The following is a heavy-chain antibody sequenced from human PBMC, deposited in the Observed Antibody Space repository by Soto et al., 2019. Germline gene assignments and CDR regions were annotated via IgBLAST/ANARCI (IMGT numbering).Heavy chain of an antibody. CDR3: AIYYYDSSTYYYIPY. CDR2: IYYSGST. CDR1: GVSISSYY. D-gene: IGHD3-22*01. Sequence: TSETLSLTCTVSGVSISSYYWILIRQPPGKGLEWIGYIYYSGSTNYNPSLKSRVTIPVDTSKNQFSLKLSSVTAADTAVYYCAIYYYDSSTYYYIPYWGQGTLVTVSS. V-gene: IGHV4-59*01. J-gene: IGHJ4*02.